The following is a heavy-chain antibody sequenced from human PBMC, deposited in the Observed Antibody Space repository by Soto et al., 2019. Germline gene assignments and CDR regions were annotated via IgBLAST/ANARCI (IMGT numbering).Heavy chain of an antibody. V-gene: IGHV4-59*12. J-gene: IGHJ5*02. Sequence: SETLSLTCTVSGGSISSYYWSWIRQPPGKGLEWIGYIYYSGSTYYNPSLKSRVTISVDTSKNQFSLKLSSVTAADTAVYYCARDSDCSGGSCYGHWFDPWGQGTLVTVSS. CDR3: ARDSDCSGGSCYGHWFDP. CDR2: IYYSGST. CDR1: GGSISSYY. D-gene: IGHD2-15*01.